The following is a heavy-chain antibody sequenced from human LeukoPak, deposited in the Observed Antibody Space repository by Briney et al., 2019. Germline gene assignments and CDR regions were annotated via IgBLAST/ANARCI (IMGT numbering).Heavy chain of an antibody. CDR2: INHSGST. Sequence: PSETLSRTCAVYGGSFSGYYWSWIRQPPGKGLEWIGEINHSGSTNYNPSLKSRVTISVDTSKNQFSLKLSSVTAADTAVYYCAGGAALTPYFDYWGQGTLVTVSS. CDR1: GGSFSGYY. D-gene: IGHD6-6*01. CDR3: AGGAALTPYFDY. J-gene: IGHJ4*02. V-gene: IGHV4-34*01.